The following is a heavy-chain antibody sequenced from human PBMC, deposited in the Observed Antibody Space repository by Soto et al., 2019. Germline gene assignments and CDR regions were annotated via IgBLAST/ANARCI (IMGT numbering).Heavy chain of an antibody. Sequence: QVQLVESGGDVVQPGRSLRLSCAASGFTFSSYGMHWVRQAPGKGLEWVAVIWYDGSNKYYADSVKGRFTISRDNSKNTLYLQMNSLRAEDTAVYYCARDRRNSTAYYYYYYMDVWGKGTTVTVSS. V-gene: IGHV3-33*01. D-gene: IGHD2-2*01. CDR1: GFTFSSYG. CDR2: IWYDGSNK. J-gene: IGHJ6*03. CDR3: ARDRRNSTAYYYYYYMDV.